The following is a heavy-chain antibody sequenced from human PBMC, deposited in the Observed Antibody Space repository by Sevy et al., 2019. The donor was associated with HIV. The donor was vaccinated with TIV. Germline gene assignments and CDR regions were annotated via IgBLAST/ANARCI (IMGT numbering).Heavy chain of an antibody. D-gene: IGHD5-12*01. V-gene: IGHV3-48*01. Sequence: GGSLRLSCAASGFTFSSYSMNWVRQAPGKGLEWVSYISSSSSTIYYADSVKGRFTISRDNAKNSLYLQMNSLRAEDTAVYYCAREGGYSDQGMDVWGLGTTVTVSS. J-gene: IGHJ6*02. CDR1: GFTFSSYS. CDR3: AREGGYSDQGMDV. CDR2: ISSSSSTI.